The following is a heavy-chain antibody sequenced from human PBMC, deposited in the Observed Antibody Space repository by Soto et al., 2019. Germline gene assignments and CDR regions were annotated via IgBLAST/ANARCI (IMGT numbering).Heavy chain of an antibody. V-gene: IGHV4-59*11. CDR2: IYYTGST. D-gene: IGHD7-27*01. CDR3: ARANWYSEY. Sequence: ASETLSLTCTVSGGSINNHYWSWIRQPPGKGLEWIGYIYYTGSTNYNPSLKSRDTKSVDTSINRVSLNLTSLTAADTAIYYCARANWYSEYWGQGTLVTVSS. CDR1: GGSINNHY. J-gene: IGHJ4*02.